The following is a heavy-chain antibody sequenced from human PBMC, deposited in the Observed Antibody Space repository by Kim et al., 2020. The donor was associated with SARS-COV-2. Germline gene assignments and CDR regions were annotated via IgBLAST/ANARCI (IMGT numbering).Heavy chain of an antibody. V-gene: IGHV4-30-4*01. CDR2: FSNNGGT. CDR1: GASIISGDYY. D-gene: IGHD4-17*01. Sequence: SETLSLTCSVSGASIISGDYYWSWVRQTPGKGLEWIGFFSNNGGTISTPSLRSRVTISSDTSRNQFALRLTSVSAADSAVYYCARDSDAAYGDFYYFDIWGKGALVTVSS. J-gene: IGHJ4*02. CDR3: ARDSDAAYGDFYYFDI.